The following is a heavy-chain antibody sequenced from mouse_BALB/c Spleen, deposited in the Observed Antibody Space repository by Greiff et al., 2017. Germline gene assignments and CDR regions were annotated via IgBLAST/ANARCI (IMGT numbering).Heavy chain of an antibody. CDR3: ARYDIYYGYNY. CDR2: INPYNDGT. CDR1: GYTFTSYV. J-gene: IGHJ2*01. D-gene: IGHD1-2*01. V-gene: IGHV1-14*01. Sequence: EVQGVESGPELVKPGASVKMSCKASGYTFTSYVMHWVKQKPGQGLEWIGYINPYNDGTKYNEKFKGKATLTSDKSSSTAYMELSSLTSEDSAVYYCARYDIYYGYNYWGQGTTLTVSS.